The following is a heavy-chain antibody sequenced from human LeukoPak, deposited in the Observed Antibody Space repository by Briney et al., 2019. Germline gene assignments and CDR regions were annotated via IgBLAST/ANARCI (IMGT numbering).Heavy chain of an antibody. V-gene: IGHV3-23*01. CDR2: LSGSGATT. CDR1: GFTFSSYA. Sequence: GGSLRLSCAASGFTFSSYAMSWVRQAPGKGLEWVSALSGSGATTKYADSVKGRFTISRDNSKTTLQLQMNSLRAEDTAVYYCAARTLICPFDYWGQGTLVTVSS. CDR3: AARTLICPFDY. J-gene: IGHJ4*02.